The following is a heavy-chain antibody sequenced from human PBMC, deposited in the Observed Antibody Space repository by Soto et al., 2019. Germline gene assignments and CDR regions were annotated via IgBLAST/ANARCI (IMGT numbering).Heavy chain of an antibody. Sequence: SVKVSCKASGGTFDRHTINWVRQAPGQGLEWMGGINATFSTPKYAPKFQGRVTITTDKSTSTAYMELSSLRYEDTAVYYCARGGLQAQGVQYNNYAMDVWGQGTTVTVSS. J-gene: IGHJ6*02. CDR2: INATFSTP. CDR1: GGTFDRHT. CDR3: ARGGLQAQGVQYNNYAMDV. V-gene: IGHV1-69*05. D-gene: IGHD4-4*01.